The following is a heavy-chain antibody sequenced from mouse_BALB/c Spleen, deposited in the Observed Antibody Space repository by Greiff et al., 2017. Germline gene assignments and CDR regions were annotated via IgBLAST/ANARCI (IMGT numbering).Heavy chain of an antibody. V-gene: IGHV5-6-2*01. Sequence: EVKLQESGGGLVKLGGSLKLSCAASGFTFSSYYMSWVRQTPEKRLELVAAINSNGGSTYYPDTVKGRFTISRDNAKNTLYLQMSSLKSEDTALYYCARGSYTMISWFAYWGQGTLVTVSA. CDR1: GFTFSSYY. J-gene: IGHJ3*01. CDR2: INSNGGST. CDR3: ARGSYTMISWFAY. D-gene: IGHD2-4*01.